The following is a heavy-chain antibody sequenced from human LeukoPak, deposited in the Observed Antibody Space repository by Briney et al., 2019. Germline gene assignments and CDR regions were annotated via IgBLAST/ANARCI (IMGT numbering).Heavy chain of an antibody. CDR1: GYSISSTYY. J-gene: IGHJ4*02. CDR3: ARVNAPVATFDY. D-gene: IGHD1-1*01. V-gene: IGHV4-38-2*02. Sequence: SETLSLTCTVSGYSISSTYYGAWIRQLPGKGLEWIATISHSGSTYYTPSLKSRLTISLDTSKNHFSLRLSSVTAADTAVYYCARVNAPVATFDYWGLGILVTVSS. CDR2: ISHSGST.